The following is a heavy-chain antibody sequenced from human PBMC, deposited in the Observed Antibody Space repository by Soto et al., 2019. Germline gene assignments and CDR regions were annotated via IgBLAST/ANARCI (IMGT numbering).Heavy chain of an antibody. Sequence: GASVKVSCKASGYTFTYYYIHWVRQAPGQGLEWMEWMGVINPSTGSTHYAQKFQGRVTMTRDTSTSTVYMELGSLRSDDTAVYYCARSPYSSGSWYPIDYWGQGTLVTV. CDR1: GYTFTYYY. D-gene: IGHD3-22*01. V-gene: IGHV1-46*01. CDR3: ARSPYSSGSWYPIDY. CDR2: INPSTGST. J-gene: IGHJ4*02.